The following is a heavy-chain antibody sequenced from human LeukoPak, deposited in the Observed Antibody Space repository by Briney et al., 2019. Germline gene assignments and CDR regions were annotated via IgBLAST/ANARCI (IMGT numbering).Heavy chain of an antibody. V-gene: IGHV1-18*04. CDR2: INANKGNT. Sequence: ASVTVSCKASGDTFSNYGFSWVRQAPGQGLEWMGWINANKGNTNYAQKFKRRVTMTTATSTSTAYIQLRSLRSDDTAVYSSARDTTDYGDYRFQLPGMDVWGKGTTVTVSS. J-gene: IGHJ6*04. CDR3: ARDTTDYGDYRFQLPGMDV. CDR1: GDTFSNYG. D-gene: IGHD4-17*01.